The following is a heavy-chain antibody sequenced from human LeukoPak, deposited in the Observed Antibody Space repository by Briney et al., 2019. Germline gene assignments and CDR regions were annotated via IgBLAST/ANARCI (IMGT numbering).Heavy chain of an antibody. D-gene: IGHD3-22*01. Sequence: GGSLRLSCAASGFTFSSYAMSWVRQAPGKGLEWVSAISGSGGSTYYADSVKSRFTISRDNSKNTLYLQMNSLRAEDTAVYYCAKATAYYYDSSGYLEYWGQGTLVTVSS. J-gene: IGHJ4*02. CDR1: GFTFSSYA. CDR3: AKATAYYYDSSGYLEY. V-gene: IGHV3-23*01. CDR2: ISGSGGST.